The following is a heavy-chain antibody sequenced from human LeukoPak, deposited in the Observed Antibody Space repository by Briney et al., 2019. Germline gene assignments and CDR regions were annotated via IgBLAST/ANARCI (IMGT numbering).Heavy chain of an antibody. Sequence: GGSLRLSCAASGFTFDDYGMSWVRQAPGKGLEWVSGINWNGGSTGYADSVKGRFTISRDNAKNSLYPQMNSLRAEDTALYYCARGAEQQLVHPFDYWGQGTLVTVSS. CDR3: ARGAEQQLVHPFDY. CDR2: INWNGGST. D-gene: IGHD6-13*01. CDR1: GFTFDDYG. V-gene: IGHV3-20*04. J-gene: IGHJ4*02.